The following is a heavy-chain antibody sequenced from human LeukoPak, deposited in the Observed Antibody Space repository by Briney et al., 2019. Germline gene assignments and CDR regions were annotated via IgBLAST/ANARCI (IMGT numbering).Heavy chain of an antibody. D-gene: IGHD6-13*01. CDR1: GFTFSSYW. J-gene: IGHJ5*02. CDR3: ARGSSSCYGSRLWFDP. CDR2: IKQDGSEK. Sequence: GGYVRRYCAASGFTFSSYWMSWVRQAPGKGLEWVANIKQDGSEKYYVDSVKGRFTISRDNVKNSLYLQMNSLRDEATAVYYCARGSSSCYGSRLWFDPWGQGTLVTVSS. V-gene: IGHV3-7*03.